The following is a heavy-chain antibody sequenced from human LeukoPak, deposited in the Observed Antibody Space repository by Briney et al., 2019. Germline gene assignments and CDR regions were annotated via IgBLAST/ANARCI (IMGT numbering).Heavy chain of an antibody. V-gene: IGHV4-59*08. D-gene: IGHD2-15*01. CDR2: IYYSGST. CDR1: GGSISSYY. CDR3: ARLRITQYYFDY. Sequence: PSETLSLTCTVSGGSISSYYWSWIRQPPGKGLEWIGYIYYSGSTNYNPSLKSRVTISVDTSKNQFSLKLSSVTAAGTAVYYCARLRITQYYFDYWGQGTLVTVSS. J-gene: IGHJ4*02.